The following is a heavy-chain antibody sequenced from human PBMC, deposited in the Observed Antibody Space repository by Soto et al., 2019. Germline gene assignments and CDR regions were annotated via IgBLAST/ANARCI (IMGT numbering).Heavy chain of an antibody. CDR1: GGTFSSYT. CDR3: ARDPLYCSSTSCYTSFDY. J-gene: IGHJ4*02. CDR2: IIPILGIA. Sequence: SVKVSCKASGGTFSSYTISWVRQAPGQGLEWMGRIIPILGIANYAQKFQGRVTITADKSTSTAYMELSSLRSEDTAVYYCARDPLYCSSTSCYTSFDYWGQGTLVTVSS. V-gene: IGHV1-69*04. D-gene: IGHD2-2*02.